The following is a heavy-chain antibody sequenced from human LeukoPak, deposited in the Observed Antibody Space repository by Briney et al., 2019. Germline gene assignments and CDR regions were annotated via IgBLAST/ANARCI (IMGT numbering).Heavy chain of an antibody. D-gene: IGHD5-24*01. CDR3: ARRRRLQPFDY. CDR2: INHSGST. J-gene: IGHJ4*02. V-gene: IGHV4-34*01. Sequence: SETLSLTCAVYGGSFSGYYWSWIRQPPGKGLEWIGEINHSGSTNYNPSLKSRVTISVDTSKNQFSLKLSSVTAADTAVYYCARRRRLQPFDYWGQGTLVTVSS. CDR1: GGSFSGYY.